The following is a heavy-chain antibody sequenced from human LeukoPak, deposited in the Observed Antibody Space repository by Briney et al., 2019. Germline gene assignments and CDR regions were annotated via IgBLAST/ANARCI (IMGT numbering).Heavy chain of an antibody. J-gene: IGHJ3*02. V-gene: IGHV3-49*04. CDR1: GFTFSSYS. Sequence: GRSLRLSCAASGFTFSSYSMNWVRQAPGKGLEWVGFIRSKAYGGTTEYAASVKGRFTISRDDSKSIAYLQMNSLKTEDTAVYYCTRDSRSDAFDIWGQGTMVTVSS. CDR2: IRSKAYGGTT. D-gene: IGHD6-13*01. CDR3: TRDSRSDAFDI.